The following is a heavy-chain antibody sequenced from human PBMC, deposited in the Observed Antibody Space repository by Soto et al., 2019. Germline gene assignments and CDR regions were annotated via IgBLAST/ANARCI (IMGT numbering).Heavy chain of an antibody. CDR2: ISRTTNYI. CDR1: GFTFTRYS. J-gene: IGHJ4*02. Sequence: GGSLRLSCAASGFTFTRYSMNWVRQAPGKGLEWVSSISRTTNYIYYGDSMKGRFTISRDNAKNSLYLEMNSLRAEDTAVYYCARESEDLTSNFDYWGQGTLVTVSS. CDR3: ARESEDLTSNFDY. V-gene: IGHV3-21*06.